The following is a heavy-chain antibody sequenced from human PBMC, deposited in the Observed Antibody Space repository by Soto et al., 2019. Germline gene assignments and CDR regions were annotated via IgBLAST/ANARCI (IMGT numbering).Heavy chain of an antibody. D-gene: IGHD3-3*01. V-gene: IGHV4-31*03. CDR1: GGSISSGGYY. J-gene: IGHJ5*02. CDR2: IYYSGST. CDR3: ARGRLRFLEWLLRPSSDWFDP. Sequence: SSETLSLTCTVSGGSISSGGYYWSWIRQHPGKGLEWFGYIYYSGSTYYNPSLKSRVTISVDTSKNQFSLKLSSVTAADTAVYYCARGRLRFLEWLLRPSSDWFDPWGQGTLVTVSS.